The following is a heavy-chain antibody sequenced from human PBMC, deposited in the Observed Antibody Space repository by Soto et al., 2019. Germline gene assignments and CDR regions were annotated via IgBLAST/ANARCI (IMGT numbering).Heavy chain of an antibody. CDR3: AKEAVYSGSSWDF. J-gene: IGHJ4*02. CDR2: ISGSGGST. Sequence: GGSLRLSCAASGFTFSSNAMSWVRQAPGKGLEWVSGISGSGGSTYYADSVKGRFTISRDNSKNTLQLQMNGLRGDDTAVYYCAKEAVYSGSSWDFWGQGTLVTVSS. CDR1: GFTFSSNA. D-gene: IGHD6-6*01. V-gene: IGHV3-23*01.